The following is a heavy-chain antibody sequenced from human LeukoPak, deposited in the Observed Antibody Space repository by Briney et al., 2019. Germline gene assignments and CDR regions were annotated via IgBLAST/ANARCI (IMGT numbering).Heavy chain of an antibody. Sequence: PGGSLRLSCAASGFTFSGYPIHWARQAPGKGLEWVAVISYDGSNKYYADSVKGRFTISRDNSKNTLYLQMNSLRSDDTAVYYCARGPPNWGYDYWGPRTLVTVSS. CDR2: ISYDGSNK. J-gene: IGHJ4*02. CDR1: GFTFSGYP. V-gene: IGHV3-30-3*01. D-gene: IGHD7-27*01. CDR3: ARGPPNWGYDY.